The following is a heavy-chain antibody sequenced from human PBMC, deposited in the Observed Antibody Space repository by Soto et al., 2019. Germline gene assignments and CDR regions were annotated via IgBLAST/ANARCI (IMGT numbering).Heavy chain of an antibody. CDR1: GFTFSCYA. D-gene: IGHD6-6*01. J-gene: IGHJ4*02. Sequence: EVQLLESGGRLVQPGGSLRLSCAASGFTFSCYAMSWVRHAPGKGLELVSAISCNGGSTYYADSVKARFTISRDNSKTTLYLQMTSLRAENTAVYYCAKDRLLYSSSYQLGNYWGQGTLVTVSS. CDR2: ISCNGGST. V-gene: IGHV3-23*01. CDR3: AKDRLLYSSSYQLGNY.